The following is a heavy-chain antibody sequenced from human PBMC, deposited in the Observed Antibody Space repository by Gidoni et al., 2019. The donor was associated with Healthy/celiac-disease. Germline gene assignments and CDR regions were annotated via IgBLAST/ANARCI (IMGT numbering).Heavy chain of an antibody. J-gene: IGHJ5*02. Sequence: EVQLLESGGGLVQPGGSLRLSCAASGFTFSSYAMSCVRQAPGKGLEWGSAISGSGGSTSYADAGKGRLTISRDNSKNTLYLKMNSLRAEDTAVYYCAKGIKAVPAAGFDPWGQGTLVTVSS. CDR2: ISGSGGST. CDR1: GFTFSSYA. V-gene: IGHV3-23*01. CDR3: AKGIKAVPAAGFDP. D-gene: IGHD2-2*01.